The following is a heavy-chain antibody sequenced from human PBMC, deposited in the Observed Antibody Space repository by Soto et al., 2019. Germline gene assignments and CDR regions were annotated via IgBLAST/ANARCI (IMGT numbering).Heavy chain of an antibody. CDR3: ARHRGIAVAGTPTYYYGMDV. J-gene: IGHJ6*02. Sequence: GESLKISCKGSGYSFTSYWIGWVRQMPGKGLEWMGIIYPGDSDTRYSPSFQGQVTISADKSISTAYLQWSSLKASDTAMYYCARHRGIAVAGTPTYYYGMDVWGQGTTVTVSS. CDR2: IYPGDSDT. D-gene: IGHD6-19*01. CDR1: GYSFTSYW. V-gene: IGHV5-51*01.